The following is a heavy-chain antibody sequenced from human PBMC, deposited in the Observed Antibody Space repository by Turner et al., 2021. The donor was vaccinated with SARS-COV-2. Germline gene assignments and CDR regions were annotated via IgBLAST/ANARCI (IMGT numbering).Heavy chain of an antibody. CDR2: IRGSGGST. D-gene: IGHD5-12*01. CDR3: VVPAAVMWATMGAFDI. CDR1: GFTFSNYA. J-gene: IGHJ3*02. Sequence: EVQLLESGGGLVQPGGSLRLSCAASGFTFSNYAMSWVRQAPGKGLEVVSAIRGSGGSTFYADSVKGRFTISRDNSKNTLYLQMNSLRAEDTAVYYCVVPAAVMWATMGAFDIWGQGTMVTVSS. V-gene: IGHV3-23*01.